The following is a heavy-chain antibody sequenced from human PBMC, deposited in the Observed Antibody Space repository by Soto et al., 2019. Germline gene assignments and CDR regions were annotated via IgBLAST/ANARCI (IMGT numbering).Heavy chain of an antibody. Sequence: SETLSLTCTVSGGSISSYYWSWIRQPPGKGLEWIGYIYYSGSTNYNPSLKSRVTISVDTSKNQFSLKLSSVTAADTAVYYCASSREDIEVVPAAIGAFDIWGQGTMVTVSS. CDR2: IYYSGST. CDR3: ASSREDIEVVPAAIGAFDI. J-gene: IGHJ3*02. D-gene: IGHD2-2*01. V-gene: IGHV4-59*01. CDR1: GGSISSYY.